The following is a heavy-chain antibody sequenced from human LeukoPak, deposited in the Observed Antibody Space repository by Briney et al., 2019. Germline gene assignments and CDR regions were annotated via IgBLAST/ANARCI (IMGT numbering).Heavy chain of an antibody. CDR3: ARDLGYCSSTSCLRHGMYV. V-gene: IGHV1-69*13. CDR1: GGTFSSYA. D-gene: IGHD2-2*01. CDR2: IIPIFGTA. Sequence: SVKVSCKASGGTFSSYAISWVRQAPGQGLEWRGGIIPIFGTANDAQKVQGRVTITADESTSTAYMELSSLRSEDTAVYYCARDLGYCSSTSCLRHGMYVWGKGTTVTVSS. J-gene: IGHJ6*04.